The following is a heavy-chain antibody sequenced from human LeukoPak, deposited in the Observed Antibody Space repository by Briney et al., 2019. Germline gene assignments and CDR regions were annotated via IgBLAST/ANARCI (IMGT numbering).Heavy chain of an antibody. J-gene: IGHJ3*02. Sequence: PSETLSLTCTVSGGSISSYYWSWIRQPPGKGLEWIGYIYYSGSTNYNPSLKSRVTISVDTSNNQFSLKLSSVTAADTAVYYCARSLIDYGGSYDAFDIWGQGTMVTISS. CDR1: GGSISSYY. CDR3: ARSLIDYGGSYDAFDI. V-gene: IGHV4-59*01. CDR2: IYYSGST. D-gene: IGHD4-23*01.